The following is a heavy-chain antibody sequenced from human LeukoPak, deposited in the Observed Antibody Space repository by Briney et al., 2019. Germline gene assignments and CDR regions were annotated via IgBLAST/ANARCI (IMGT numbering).Heavy chain of an antibody. CDR2: IYYSGST. J-gene: IGHJ4*02. CDR3: ARGREPGRPPLGY. V-gene: IGHV4-39*07. CDR1: GDSIRRDNYY. Sequence: SETLSLTCTVSGDSIRRDNYYWGWIRQPPGKGLEWIGSIYYSGSTYYNPSLKSRVSISVDPSKNQFSLHLNSVTTADTAVYYCARGREPGRPPLGYWAQGTLVTVSS. D-gene: IGHD1-14*01.